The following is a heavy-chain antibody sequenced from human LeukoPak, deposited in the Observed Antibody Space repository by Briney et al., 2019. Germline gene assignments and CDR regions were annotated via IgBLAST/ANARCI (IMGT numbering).Heavy chain of an antibody. CDR1: GFTFNTYA. CDR3: AKDEDYFDY. J-gene: IGHJ4*02. V-gene: IGHV3-30-3*02. CDR2: ISYDGSNK. Sequence: GGSLRLSCAASGFTFNTYAIHWVRQAPGKGLEWVAVISYDGSNKYYADSVKGRFTISRDNSKNTLYLQMNSLRAEDTAVYYCAKDEDYFDYWGQGTLVTVSS.